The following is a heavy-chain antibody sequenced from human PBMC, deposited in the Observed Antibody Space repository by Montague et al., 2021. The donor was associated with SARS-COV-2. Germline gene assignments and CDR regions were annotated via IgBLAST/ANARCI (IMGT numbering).Heavy chain of an antibody. CDR2: IYYNGYT. CDR3: ARGGATYYYDPSGYVNAFDT. Sequence: SETLSLTCTVSGDSISTYYWSWIRQPPGKGLEWIGYIYYNGYTNYNPSLKSRVTISVDTSKNQFSLRLSSVTAADTAVYFCARGGATYYYDPSGYVNAFDTWGQGTMVTVSS. V-gene: IGHV4-59*01. D-gene: IGHD3-22*01. CDR1: GDSISTYY. J-gene: IGHJ3*02.